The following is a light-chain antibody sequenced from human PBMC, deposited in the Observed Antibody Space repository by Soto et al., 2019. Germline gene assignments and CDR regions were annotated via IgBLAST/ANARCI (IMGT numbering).Light chain of an antibody. Sequence: QSALTQPASVSGSPGQSITISCTGTSSDVGGYNYVSWYQQHPGKAPKLMIYDVSHRPSGVSNRVSGSKSGNTASLTIACLQADDEADYYCPSSTSNSTRVFGKGTKVTVL. J-gene: IGLJ1*01. CDR3: PSSTSNSTRV. V-gene: IGLV2-14*01. CDR2: DVS. CDR1: SSDVGGYNY.